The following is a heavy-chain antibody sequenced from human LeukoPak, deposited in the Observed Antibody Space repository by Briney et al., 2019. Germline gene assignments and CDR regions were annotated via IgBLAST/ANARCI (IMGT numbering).Heavy chain of an antibody. V-gene: IGHV1-69*01. Sequence: SVKVSCKASGGTFISYAISWVRQAPGQGLKWMGGIIPIFGTANYAQKFQGRVTITADESTSTAYMELSSLRSEDTAVYYCARVPTYYYDSSGYYYFDYWGQGTLVTVSS. D-gene: IGHD3-22*01. J-gene: IGHJ4*02. CDR3: ARVPTYYYDSSGYYYFDY. CDR1: GGTFISYA. CDR2: IIPIFGTA.